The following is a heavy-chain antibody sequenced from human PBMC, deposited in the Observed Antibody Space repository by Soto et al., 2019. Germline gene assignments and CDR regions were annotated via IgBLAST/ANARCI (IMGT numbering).Heavy chain of an antibody. CDR1: GYTFTSYD. D-gene: IGHD3-3*01. J-gene: IGHJ4*02. CDR3: ARGLSYDFWSGFYLNFDF. CDR2: MNPNSGNT. V-gene: IGHV1-8*01. Sequence: ASVKVSCKASGYTFTSYDINWVRQATGQGLEWMGWMNPNSGNTGYAQKFQGRVTMTRNTSISTAYMELSSLRSEDTAVYYCARGLSYDFWSGFYLNFDFWGQGTLVTVSS.